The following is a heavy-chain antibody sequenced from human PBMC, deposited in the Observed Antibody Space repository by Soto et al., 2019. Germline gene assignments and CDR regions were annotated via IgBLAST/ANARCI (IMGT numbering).Heavy chain of an antibody. CDR3: AKQAGYGSGSYYKINWFDP. V-gene: IGHV4-34*01. Sequence: SETLSLTCAVYGGSFSGYYWSWIRQPPGKGLEWIGEINHSGSTNYNPSLKSRVTISVDTSKNQFSLKLSSVTAADTAVYYCAKQAGYGSGSYYKINWFDPWGQGTLVTVSS. CDR1: GGSFSGYY. D-gene: IGHD3-10*01. CDR2: INHSGST. J-gene: IGHJ5*02.